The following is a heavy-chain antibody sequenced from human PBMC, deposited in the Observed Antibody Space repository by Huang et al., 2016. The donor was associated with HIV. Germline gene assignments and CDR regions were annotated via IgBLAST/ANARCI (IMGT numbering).Heavy chain of an antibody. V-gene: IGHV4-59*11. J-gene: IGHJ4*02. CDR3: ARDHHDFWRGYRRMYFFDH. CDR2: IDYSGST. D-gene: IGHD3-3*01. Sequence: QVQLQESGPGLVKPSETLSLTCTVSGGSISTHYWSWIRQPPGKGLEWIGSIDYSGSTNYSPSLNGRVTILLDTSKNQFSLRVNSVTAADTAMYYCARDHHDFWRGYRRMYFFDHWGQGTLVTVSS. CDR1: GGSISTHY.